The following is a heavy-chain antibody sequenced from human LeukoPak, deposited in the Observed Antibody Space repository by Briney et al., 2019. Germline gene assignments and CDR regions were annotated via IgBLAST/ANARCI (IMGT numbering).Heavy chain of an antibody. CDR2: ISYDGSNK. CDR1: GFTFSSYA. CDR3: ARQEYNDSSGYYSPFDY. V-gene: IGHV3-30-3*01. J-gene: IGHJ4*02. Sequence: GGSLRLSCAASGFTFSSYAMHWVRQAPGKGLEWVAVISYDGSNKYYADSVKGRFTISRDNSKNTLYLQMNSLRAEDTAVYYCARQEYNDSSGYYSPFDYWGQGTLVTVSS. D-gene: IGHD3-22*01.